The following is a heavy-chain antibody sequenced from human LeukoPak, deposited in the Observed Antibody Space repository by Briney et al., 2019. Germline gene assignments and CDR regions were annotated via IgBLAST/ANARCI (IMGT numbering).Heavy chain of an antibody. D-gene: IGHD2-2*01. Sequence: PGGSLRLSCAGSGFSFSSHGMNWVRQAPGKGLEWVSGISPSGDITYYTDSVRGRFSISRDNFKNTLSLQMNSLRAEDTAVYYCAKSPGLVEPAATSWGQGTLVTVSS. CDR2: ISPSGDIT. J-gene: IGHJ4*02. CDR1: GFSFSSHG. V-gene: IGHV3-23*01. CDR3: AKSPGLVEPAATS.